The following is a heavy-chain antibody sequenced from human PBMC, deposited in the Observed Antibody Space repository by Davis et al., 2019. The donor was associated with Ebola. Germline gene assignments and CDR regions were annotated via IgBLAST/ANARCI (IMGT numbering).Heavy chain of an antibody. D-gene: IGHD3-10*01. CDR1: GGSINSYY. J-gene: IGHJ3*02. CDR2: IYSSGST. CDR3: ARDSPSGDGAGDAFDI. Sequence: PSETLSLTCTVSGGSINSYYYNWIRQPAGKGLEWIGRIYSSGSTYYSPSLKSRVTMSIDTSENQFSLKLSSVTAADTAVYYCARDSPSGDGAGDAFDIWGQGTMVTVSS. V-gene: IGHV4-4*07.